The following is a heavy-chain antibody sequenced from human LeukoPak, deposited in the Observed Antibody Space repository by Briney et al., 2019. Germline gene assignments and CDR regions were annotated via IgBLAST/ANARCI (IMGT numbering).Heavy chain of an antibody. CDR2: ISYDGSNK. CDR3: ARSFIAVAGYFDY. V-gene: IGHV3-30*04. Sequence: GGSLRLSCAASGFTFSSYAMHWVRQAPGKGLEWVAVISYDGSNKYYADSVKGRFTISRDNSKNTLYLQMNSLRAEDTAVYYCARSFIAVAGYFDYWGQGTLVTVSS. J-gene: IGHJ4*02. CDR1: GFTFSSYA. D-gene: IGHD6-19*01.